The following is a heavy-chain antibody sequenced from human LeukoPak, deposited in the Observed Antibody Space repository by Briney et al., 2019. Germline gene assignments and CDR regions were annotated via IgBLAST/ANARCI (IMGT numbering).Heavy chain of an antibody. CDR3: SRDVVVVVATDSNFDY. D-gene: IGHD2-15*01. V-gene: IGHV3-21*01. Sequence: PGGSLRLSCAASGFTLSRHNMIWVRQAPGKGLEWVSSISTSSSYIYYADSVKGRFTISRDNAKNSLYLQMNSLRPEDAAVYYCSRDVVVVVATDSNFDYWGQGTLVTVSS. CDR2: ISTSSSYI. CDR1: GFTLSRHN. J-gene: IGHJ4*02.